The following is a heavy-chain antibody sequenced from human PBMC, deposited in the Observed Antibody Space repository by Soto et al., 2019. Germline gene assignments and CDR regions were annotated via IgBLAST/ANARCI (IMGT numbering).Heavy chain of an antibody. D-gene: IGHD2-8*01. J-gene: IGHJ6*02. V-gene: IGHV4-61*01. CDR2: IYYSGST. CDR1: GGSVSSGSYY. Sequence: SETLSLTCTVSGGSVSSGSYYWRCIRQPPGKGLEWIGYIYYSGSTNYNPSLKSRVTISVDTSKNQFSLKLSSVTAADTAVYYCARETGYCTNGVCSSGLDVWGQGTTVTVSS. CDR3: ARETGYCTNGVCSSGLDV.